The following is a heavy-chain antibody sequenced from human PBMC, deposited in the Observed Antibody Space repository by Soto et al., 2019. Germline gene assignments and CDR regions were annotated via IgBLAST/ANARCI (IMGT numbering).Heavy chain of an antibody. V-gene: IGHV1-18*04. J-gene: IGHJ4*02. CDR3: ARDRTSGSYPIN. D-gene: IGHD1-26*01. Sequence: GASVKVSCKASGYTFTTYGIAWVRQAPGQGLEWMGWISAYNGNTNYAQKLQGRLTVTTDTSTSTAYMELRSLRSDDTAVYYCARDRTSGSYPINWGQGTLVTVSS. CDR1: GYTFTTYG. CDR2: ISAYNGNT.